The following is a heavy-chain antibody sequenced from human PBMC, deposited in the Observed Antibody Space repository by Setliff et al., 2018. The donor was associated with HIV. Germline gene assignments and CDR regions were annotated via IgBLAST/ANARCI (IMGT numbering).Heavy chain of an antibody. CDR2: IYFTGSS. CDR1: GGSISTYY. D-gene: IGHD4-17*01. CDR3: ARVQMAYAAFDV. J-gene: IGHJ3*01. Sequence: SETLSLTCTVTGGSISTYYWSWIRQPPGKGLEWIGSIYFTGSSDNNPSLKSRVTLSVDTSKHQFSLKLGSVTAADTAVYYCARVQMAYAAFDVWGQGTMVTVSS. V-gene: IGHV4-59*01.